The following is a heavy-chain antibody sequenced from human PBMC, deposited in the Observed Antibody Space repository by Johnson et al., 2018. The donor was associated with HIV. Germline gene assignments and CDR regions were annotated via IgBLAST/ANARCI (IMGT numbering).Heavy chain of an antibody. CDR3: ARGGIFYDSSGAFDI. V-gene: IGHV3-30-3*01. J-gene: IGHJ3*02. D-gene: IGHD3-22*01. CDR1: AFTFSTYA. CDR2: ISYDGSKK. Sequence: QVQLVESGGGVVQPGRSLRLSCAASAFTFSTYAMQWVRQAPGKGLEWVSVISYDGSKKYYADSVKGRFTISRDNSKNTLFLQMNSLRAEDTAVYYCARGGIFYDSSGAFDIWGQGTMVTVSS.